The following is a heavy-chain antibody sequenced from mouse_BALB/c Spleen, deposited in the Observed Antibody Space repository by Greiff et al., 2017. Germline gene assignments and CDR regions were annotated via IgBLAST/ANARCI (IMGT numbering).Heavy chain of an antibody. D-gene: IGHD2-14*01. CDR2: INPSNGGT. V-gene: IGHV1S16*01. J-gene: IGHJ4*01. Sequence: QVQLQQPGAELVKPGASVKLSCKASGYTFTSYYMYWVKQRPGQGLEWIGGINPSNGGTNYNEKFKSKATLTVDKSSSTAYMQLSSLTSEDSAVYYCTIWGTDYRYDAKGDYWGQGTTLTVSS. CDR1: GYTFTSYY. CDR3: TIWGTDYRYDAKGDY.